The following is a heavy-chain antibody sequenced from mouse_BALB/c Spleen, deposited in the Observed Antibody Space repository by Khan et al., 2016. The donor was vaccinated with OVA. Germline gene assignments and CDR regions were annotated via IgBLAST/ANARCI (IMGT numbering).Heavy chain of an antibody. CDR2: ILAGGST. V-gene: IGHV2-9*02. CDR1: GFSLTSYG. CDR3: ARLEDK. J-gene: IGHJ2*01. Sequence: QVQLKESGPGLVAPSQSLYITCTVSGFSLTSYGVHWVRQPPGKGLVWLGVILAGGSTNYNSALMSRLSISKDNTKSQVFLKMNSMQTDDTAMYDCARLEDKWGQGTTLTVSS.